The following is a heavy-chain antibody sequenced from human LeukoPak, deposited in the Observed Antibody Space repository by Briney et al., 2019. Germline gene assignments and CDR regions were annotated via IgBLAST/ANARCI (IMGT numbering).Heavy chain of an antibody. V-gene: IGHV3-48*04. CDR2: ISSTSTI. J-gene: IGHJ4*02. CDR3: ARGWADSFDY. D-gene: IGHD3-16*01. CDR1: GFTFSSYS. Sequence: GGSLRHSCAASGFTFSSYSMNWVREAPGKGLEWVSYISSTSTIYYADSVKGRLTISRDNTKNSLYLQMNSLRAEDTAVYYCARGWADSFDYWGQGTLVTVSS.